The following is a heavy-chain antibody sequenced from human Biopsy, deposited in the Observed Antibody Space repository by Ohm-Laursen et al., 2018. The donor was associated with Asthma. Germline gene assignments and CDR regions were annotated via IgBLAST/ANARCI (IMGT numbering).Heavy chain of an antibody. Sequence: SDTLSLTCDVHPGSFSGFFWTWIRQSPGKGLEWIGSIYYSGRTYYNPSLESRVTISADTSKNHFSLKVTSVTAADTAVYYCARAVSSSSYWYFDLWGRGDLVTVSS. V-gene: IGHV4-34*01. CDR2: IYYSGRT. CDR1: PGSFSGFF. J-gene: IGHJ2*01. CDR3: ARAVSSSSYWYFDL. D-gene: IGHD6-6*01.